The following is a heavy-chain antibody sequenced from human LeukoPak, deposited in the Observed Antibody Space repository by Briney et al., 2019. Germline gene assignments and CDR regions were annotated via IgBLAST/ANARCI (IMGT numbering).Heavy chain of an antibody. D-gene: IGHD3-22*01. Sequence: PGGSLRLSCAASGFTFSSYSMNWVRQAPGKGLEWVSSISSSSSYIYYADSVKGRFTISRDNAKNSLYLQMNSLRAEDTALYHCARDRGYYDGSGYYYVAFDIWGQGTMVTVSS. CDR1: GFTFSSYS. J-gene: IGHJ3*02. CDR2: ISSSSSYI. V-gene: IGHV3-21*04. CDR3: ARDRGYYDGSGYYYVAFDI.